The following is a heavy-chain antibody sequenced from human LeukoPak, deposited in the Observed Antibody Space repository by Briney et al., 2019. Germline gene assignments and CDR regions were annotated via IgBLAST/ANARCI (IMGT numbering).Heavy chain of an antibody. CDR2: INPSGGST. D-gene: IGHD6-13*01. V-gene: IGHV1-46*01. CDR1: GYTFTSYY. Sequence: ASVKVSCKASGYTFTSYYMHWVRQAPGQGLEWMGIINPSGGSTSYAQKFQGRVTMTRDMSTSTVYMELSSLRAEDTAVYYCAKVSPGIAAAGPYYGMDVWGQGTTVTVSS. J-gene: IGHJ6*02. CDR3: AKVSPGIAAAGPYYGMDV.